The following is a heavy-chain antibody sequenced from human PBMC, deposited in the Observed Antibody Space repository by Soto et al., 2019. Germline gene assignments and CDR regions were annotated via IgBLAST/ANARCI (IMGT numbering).Heavy chain of an antibody. CDR3: ARVFEYYDSSGPGSFDI. Sequence: ASVKVSCKASGYTFTSYGISWVRQAPGQGLEWMGWISAYNGNTNYAQKLQGRVTMTTDTSTSTAYMELRSLRSDDTAVYYCARVFEYYDSSGPGSFDIWGQGTIVTVSS. CDR2: ISAYNGNT. V-gene: IGHV1-18*01. D-gene: IGHD3-22*01. J-gene: IGHJ3*02. CDR1: GYTFTSYG.